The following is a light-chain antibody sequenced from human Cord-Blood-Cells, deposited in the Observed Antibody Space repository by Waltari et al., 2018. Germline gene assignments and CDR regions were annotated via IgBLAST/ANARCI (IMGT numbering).Light chain of an antibody. CDR3: CSYAGSYSWV. CDR2: DVS. Sequence: QSALTQPRSVSGSPGQSVTISCTGTSSDVGGYNYVSWYQQHPGQAPKLMIYDVSKRPSGVPDRFSGYKSGNTASLTISGLQAEDEADYYCCSYAGSYSWVFGGGTKLTVL. CDR1: SSDVGGYNY. V-gene: IGLV2-11*01. J-gene: IGLJ3*02.